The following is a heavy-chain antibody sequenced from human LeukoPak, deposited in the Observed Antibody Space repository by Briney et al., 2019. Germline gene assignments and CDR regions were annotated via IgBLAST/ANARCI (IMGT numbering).Heavy chain of an antibody. Sequence: GGSLRLSCAASGFDFSIYRMNWVRQAPGKGLEWVSYIHLSGTPTHYAEPVKGRFSISRDNVKNSLYLQMDNLRAEDTAVYYCVRPRLYSGSPDFDYWGQGTLVTVSS. V-gene: IGHV3-48*04. D-gene: IGHD1-26*01. J-gene: IGHJ4*02. CDR3: VRPRLYSGSPDFDY. CDR1: GFDFSIYR. CDR2: IHLSGTPT.